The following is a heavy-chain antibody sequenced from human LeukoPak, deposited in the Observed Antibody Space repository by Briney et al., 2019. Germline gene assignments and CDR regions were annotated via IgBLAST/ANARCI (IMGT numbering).Heavy chain of an antibody. D-gene: IGHD4-11*01. CDR2: ISAYNGNT. CDR1: GGTFSSYA. J-gene: IGHJ6*02. V-gene: IGHV1-18*01. Sequence: GASVKVSCKASGGTFSSYAIIWVRQAPGQGLEWMGWISAYNGNTNYAQKLQGRVTMTTDTSTSTAYMELRSLRSDDTAVYYCARVKTTVSYLPLYYYGMDVWGQGTTVTVSS. CDR3: ARVKTTVSYLPLYYYGMDV.